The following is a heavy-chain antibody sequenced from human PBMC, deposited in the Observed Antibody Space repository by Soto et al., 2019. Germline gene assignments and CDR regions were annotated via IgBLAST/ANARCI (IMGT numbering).Heavy chain of an antibody. V-gene: IGHV4-59*05. D-gene: IGHD5-12*01. CDR1: GGSISSYY. CDR2: IYYSGST. Sequence: SETLSLTCTVSGGSISSYYWSWIRQPAGKGLEWIGSIYYSGSTYYNPSLKSRVTISVDTSKNQFSLKLSSVTAADTAVYYCARRNPGRDGYPTGNYYYYGMDVWGQGTTVTVSS. CDR3: ARRNPGRDGYPTGNYYYYGMDV. J-gene: IGHJ6*02.